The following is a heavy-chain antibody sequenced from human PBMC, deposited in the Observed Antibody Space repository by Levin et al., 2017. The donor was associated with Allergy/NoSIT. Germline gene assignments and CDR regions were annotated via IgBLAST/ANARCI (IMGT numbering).Heavy chain of an antibody. Sequence: PEASVKVSCKGSGYSFTSYWIGWVRQMPGKGLEWMGIIYPGDSDTRYSPSFQGQVTISADKSISTAYLQWSSLKASDTAMYYCARGPLGLYDSSGYYPYYFDYWGQGTLVTVSS. CDR2: IYPGDSDT. D-gene: IGHD3-22*01. V-gene: IGHV5-51*03. J-gene: IGHJ4*02. CDR3: ARGPLGLYDSSGYYPYYFDY. CDR1: GYSFTSYW.